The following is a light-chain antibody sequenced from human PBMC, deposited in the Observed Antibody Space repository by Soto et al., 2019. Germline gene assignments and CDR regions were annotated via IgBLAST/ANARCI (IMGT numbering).Light chain of an antibody. CDR1: SSDVGGYDY. V-gene: IGLV2-14*03. Sequence: QSVLTQPASVSGSPGQSITISCTGTSSDVGGYDYVSWYQHHPGKAPKLIIYDVTNRPSGVSNPFSGSMSGNTASLTISRLQPEDEADYSCSSYTTSNTRQIVFGTGTKVTVL. J-gene: IGLJ1*01. CDR3: SSYTTSNTRQIV. CDR2: DVT.